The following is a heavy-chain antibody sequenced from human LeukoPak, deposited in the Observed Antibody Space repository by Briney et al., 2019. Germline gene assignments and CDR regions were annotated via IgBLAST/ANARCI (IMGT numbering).Heavy chain of an antibody. CDR3: VRLRRNSDTSGFYYYYDF. CDR2: ISVRSNYI. Sequence: GGSLRLSCLASGYTFTSYSINWVRQAPGKGLEWVSSISVRSNYIYYADSVRGRFRISRDDARDSLYLQMNSLRAEDTAVYYCVRLRRNSDTSGFYYYYDFWGQGTLVTVSS. CDR1: GYTFTSYS. D-gene: IGHD3-22*01. V-gene: IGHV3-21*01. J-gene: IGHJ4*02.